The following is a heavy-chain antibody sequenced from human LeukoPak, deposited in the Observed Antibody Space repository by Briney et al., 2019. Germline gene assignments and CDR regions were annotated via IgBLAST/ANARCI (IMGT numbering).Heavy chain of an antibody. J-gene: IGHJ4*02. D-gene: IGHD3-10*01. CDR2: ISPSGGST. CDR3: ARDLVPMVRGVQDY. V-gene: IGHV1-46*01. CDR1: GFTFTSYY. Sequence: ASVKVSCKTSGFTFTSYYMHWVRQAPGQGLEWVGRISPSGGSTSYAQKLQGRVTMTTDTSTNTAYMELRSLRSDDTAVYYCARDLVPMVRGVQDYWGQGTLVTVSS.